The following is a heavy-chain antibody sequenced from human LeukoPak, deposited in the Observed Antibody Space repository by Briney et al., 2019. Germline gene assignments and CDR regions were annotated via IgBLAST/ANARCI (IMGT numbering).Heavy chain of an antibody. Sequence: PGGSLRLSCAASGFTFSYYGMDWVRQAPGKGLEWVAVIWSDGDNKYYADFAKGRFTISRDNSKNTLYLQMNSLRAEDTAVYYCARENRGQYQLLSGVDVWGQGTTVTVSS. CDR3: ARENRGQYQLLSGVDV. V-gene: IGHV3-33*01. CDR2: IWSDGDNK. D-gene: IGHD2-2*01. CDR1: GFTFSYYG. J-gene: IGHJ6*02.